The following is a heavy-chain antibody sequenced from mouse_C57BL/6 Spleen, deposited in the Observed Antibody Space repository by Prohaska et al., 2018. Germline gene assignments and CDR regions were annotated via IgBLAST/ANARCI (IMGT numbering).Heavy chain of an antibody. CDR2: IDPSDSET. CDR3: ARLYYGNYEGYFDV. D-gene: IGHD2-1*01. Sequence: GAELVRPGSSVKLSCKASGYTFTSYWMHWVKQRPIQGLEWIGNIDPSDSETHYNQKFKDKATLTVDKSSSTAYMQLSSLTSEDSAVYYCARLYYGNYEGYFDVWGTGTTVTVSS. V-gene: IGHV1-52*01. J-gene: IGHJ1*03. CDR1: GYTFTSYW.